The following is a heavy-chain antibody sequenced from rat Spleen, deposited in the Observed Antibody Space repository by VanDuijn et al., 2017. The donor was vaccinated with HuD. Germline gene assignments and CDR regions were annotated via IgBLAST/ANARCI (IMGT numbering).Heavy chain of an antibody. J-gene: IGHJ3*01. CDR2: ISTSGSRT. V-gene: IGHV5-7*01. CDR3: ARHGYSSWWFAY. CDR1: GFTFSDFY. Sequence: EVQLVESDGGLVQPGRSLKLSCAASGFTFSDFYMAWVRQAPKKGLEWVATISTSGSRTYYPDSVKGRFTISRDNAKSSLYLQMNSLKSEDTATYYCARHGYSSWWFAYWGQGTLVTVSS. D-gene: IGHD1-2*01.